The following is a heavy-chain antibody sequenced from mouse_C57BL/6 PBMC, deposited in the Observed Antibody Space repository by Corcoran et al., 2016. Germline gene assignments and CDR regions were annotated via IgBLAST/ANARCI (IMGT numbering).Heavy chain of an antibody. CDR2: INPNNGGT. V-gene: IGHV1-26*01. CDR1: GYTVTDYD. D-gene: IGHD1-1*01. Sequence: EVQLQRSGPTRVEPGAAVKISCKASGYTVTDYDRSWVKQSHGKSLEWSGDINPNNGGTSYNQKFKGKATLTVYKSSSTAYMELRSLTSEDSAVYYCARDYYGSSNWYFDVWGTGTTVTVSS. J-gene: IGHJ1*03. CDR3: ARDYYGSSNWYFDV.